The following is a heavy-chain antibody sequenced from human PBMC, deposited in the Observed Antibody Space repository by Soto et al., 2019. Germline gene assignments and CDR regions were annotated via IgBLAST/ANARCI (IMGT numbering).Heavy chain of an antibody. D-gene: IGHD3-3*01. CDR2: IYWNDDK. J-gene: IGHJ4*02. CDR3: AHEDYDFWSGYYFDY. CDR1: GFSLSTSGVG. V-gene: IGHV2-5*01. Sequence: ESGPTLVNPTQTLTLTCTFSGFSLSTSGVGVGWIRQPPGKALEWLALIYWNDDKRYSPSLKSRLTITKDTSKNQMVLTMTNMDPVDTATYYCAHEDYDFWSGYYFDYWGQGTLVTVSS.